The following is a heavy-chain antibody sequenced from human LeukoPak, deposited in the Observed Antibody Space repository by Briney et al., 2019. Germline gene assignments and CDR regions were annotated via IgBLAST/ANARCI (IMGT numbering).Heavy chain of an antibody. D-gene: IGHD4-17*01. V-gene: IGHV3-23*01. Sequence: GGSLRLSCAASGFTFSSYAMSWVRQAPGKGLEWVSAISGSGGSTYYADSVKGRFTISGDNSKNTLYLQMNSLRAEDTAVYYCAKDFGQDYGDYGWFDPWGQGTLVTVSS. CDR3: AKDFGQDYGDYGWFDP. J-gene: IGHJ5*02. CDR2: ISGSGGST. CDR1: GFTFSSYA.